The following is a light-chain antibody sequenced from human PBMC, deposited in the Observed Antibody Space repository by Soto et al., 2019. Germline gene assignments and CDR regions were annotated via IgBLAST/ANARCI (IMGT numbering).Light chain of an antibody. CDR1: QTVRNNY. CDR2: DAS. V-gene: IGKV3-20*01. CDR3: QQFSSYPLT. J-gene: IGKJ4*01. Sequence: ECVLTQSPGTLSLSPGERATRSCMASQTVRNNYLAWYQQKPGQAPRLLIYDASSRATGIPDRFSGGGSGTDFTLTISRLEPEDFAVYYCQQFSSYPLTFGGGTKVDI.